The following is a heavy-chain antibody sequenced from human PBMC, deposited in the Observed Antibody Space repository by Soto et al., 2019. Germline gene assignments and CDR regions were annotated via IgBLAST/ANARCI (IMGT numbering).Heavy chain of an antibody. D-gene: IGHD3-3*01. V-gene: IGHV4-39*01. J-gene: IGHJ4*02. CDR2: IYYSGST. CDR3: ARHYDFWSGYYRDIYFDY. CDR1: GGSISSSSYY. Sequence: PSETLSLTCTVSGGSISSSSYYWGWIRQPPGKGLEWIGSIYYSGSTYYNPSLKSRVTISVDTSKNQFSLKLSSVTAADTAVYYCARHYDFWSGYYRDIYFDYWGQGTLVTVSS.